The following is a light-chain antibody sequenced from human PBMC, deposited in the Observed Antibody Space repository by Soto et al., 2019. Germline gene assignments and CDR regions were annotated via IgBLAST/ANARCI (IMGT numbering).Light chain of an antibody. CDR3: MQGTHWPWT. Sequence: EGVMTQPPLSLPVTLGQPASISCRSSQSLVFTDGNTYLNWFQQRPGQSPRRLISKVSNRDSGVPDRFSGSGSGTDFTLKISRVEADDVGVYYCMQGTHWPWTFGQGTKV. V-gene: IGKV2-30*01. J-gene: IGKJ1*01. CDR2: KVS. CDR1: QSLVFTDGNTY.